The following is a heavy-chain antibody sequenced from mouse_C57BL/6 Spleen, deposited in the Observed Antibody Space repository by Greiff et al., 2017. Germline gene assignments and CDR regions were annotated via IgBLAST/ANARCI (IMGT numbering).Heavy chain of an antibody. Sequence: QVQLQQPGAELVRPGSSVKLSCKASGYTFTSYWMHWVKQRPIQGLEWIGNIDPSDSETHYNQKFKDKATLTVDKSSSTAYMQLSSLTSEDSAVYYCARDRGRDYAMDYCGQGTSVTVSS. V-gene: IGHV1-52*01. D-gene: IGHD3-1*01. CDR1: GYTFTSYW. CDR2: IDPSDSET. CDR3: ARDRGRDYAMDY. J-gene: IGHJ4*01.